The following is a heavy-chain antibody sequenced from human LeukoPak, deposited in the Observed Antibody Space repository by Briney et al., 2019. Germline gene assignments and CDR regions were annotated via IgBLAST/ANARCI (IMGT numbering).Heavy chain of an antibody. CDR1: GYTFTSYY. CDR3: ARSLRHCSSTSCYPDY. Sequence: ASVKVSCEASGYTFTSYYMHWVRQAPGQGLEWMGIINPSGGSTSYAQKFQGRVTMTRDTSTSTVYMELSSLRSEDTAVYYCARSLRHCSSTSCYPDYWGQGTLVTVSS. CDR2: INPSGGST. J-gene: IGHJ4*02. D-gene: IGHD2-2*01. V-gene: IGHV1-46*01.